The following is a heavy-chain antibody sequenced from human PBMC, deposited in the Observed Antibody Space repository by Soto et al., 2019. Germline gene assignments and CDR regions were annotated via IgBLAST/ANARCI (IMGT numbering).Heavy chain of an antibody. V-gene: IGHV3-23*01. CDR3: AKSIRTTLSVYDY. J-gene: IGHJ4*02. Sequence: EVQLLQSGGGLVQPGGSLRLSCAASGFTFTSFTMNWVRQAPGKGLEWVSAISGSGSNTYDVGSVRGRLTISRDNSMNMLYLPMNSLRGDDTAVYSCAKSIRTTLSVYDYWGQGALVTVSS. CDR1: GFTFTSFT. D-gene: IGHD4-17*01. CDR2: ISGSGSNT.